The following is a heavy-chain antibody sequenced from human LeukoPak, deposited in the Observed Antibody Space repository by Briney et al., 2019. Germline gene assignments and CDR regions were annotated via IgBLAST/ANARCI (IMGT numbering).Heavy chain of an antibody. CDR2: ISWDRGTT. V-gene: IGHV3-43D*04. J-gene: IGHJ4*02. D-gene: IGHD4-23*01. CDR1: GFDFDDYM. Sequence: GGSLRLSCAASGFDFDDYMMHWVRQVPGKGLEWVSLISWDRGTTNYADSVKGRFTISRDNSKNSLYFLMNDLTAEDTAFYYCARGGYGGVFDYWGQGTLATVSS. CDR3: ARGGYGGVFDY.